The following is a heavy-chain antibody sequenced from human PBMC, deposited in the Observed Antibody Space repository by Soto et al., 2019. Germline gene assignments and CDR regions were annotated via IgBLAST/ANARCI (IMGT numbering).Heavy chain of an antibody. CDR3: ARMATFGSLNWCDP. V-gene: IGHV1-8*01. J-gene: IGHJ5*02. Sequence: ASVKVSGEASGYSFTNNDVGWVRQATGQGLEWMGWMNPGSGDTGYAQKFQGRVTMTRDISIATAYMELSSLRSDDTAIYYCARMATFGSLNWCDPRGQGTLVTVSS. CDR2: MNPGSGDT. D-gene: IGHD3-16*01. CDR1: GYSFTNND.